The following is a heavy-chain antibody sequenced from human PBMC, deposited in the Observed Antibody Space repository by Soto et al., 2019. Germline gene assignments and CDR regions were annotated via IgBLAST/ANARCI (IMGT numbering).Heavy chain of an antibody. CDR2: IYSGGST. CDR3: ARGDYYDSSGPFSDAFDI. J-gene: IGHJ3*02. Sequence: GGSLRLSCVASGFTVSSNYMSWVRQAPGKGLEWVSVIYSGGSTYYADSVKGRFTISRDNSKNTLYLQMNSLRAEDTAVYYCARGDYYDSSGPFSDAFDIWGQGTMVTVSS. CDR1: GFTVSSNY. D-gene: IGHD3-22*01. V-gene: IGHV3-53*01.